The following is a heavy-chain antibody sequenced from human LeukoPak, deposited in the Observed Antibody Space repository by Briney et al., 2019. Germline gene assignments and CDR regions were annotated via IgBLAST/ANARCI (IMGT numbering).Heavy chain of an antibody. Sequence: SETLSLTCAVYGGSFSGYYWSWIRQPPGKGQEWIGEINHSGSTNYNPSLKSRVTISVDTPKNQFSLMLSPVTAADTAVYYCAMSDSSGYYYSDYWGQGTLVTVSS. D-gene: IGHD3-22*01. J-gene: IGHJ4*02. CDR2: INHSGST. V-gene: IGHV4-34*01. CDR3: AMSDSSGYYYSDY. CDR1: GGSFSGYY.